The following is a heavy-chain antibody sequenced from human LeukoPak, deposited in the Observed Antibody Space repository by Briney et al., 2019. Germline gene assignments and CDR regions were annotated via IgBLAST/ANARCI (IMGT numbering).Heavy chain of an antibody. V-gene: IGHV4-59*01. J-gene: IGHJ3*02. Sequence: SETLSLTCTVSGGSISSDYWSWIRQSPGRGLEWIGYISHSGLTNYSPSLKSRVTISVDVSKKQFSLNLNSVTAADTAVYYCARVPWSVSYFAAFEIWGRGTMVIVSS. D-gene: IGHD3-10*01. CDR3: ARVPWSVSYFAAFEI. CDR1: GGSISSDY. CDR2: ISHSGLT.